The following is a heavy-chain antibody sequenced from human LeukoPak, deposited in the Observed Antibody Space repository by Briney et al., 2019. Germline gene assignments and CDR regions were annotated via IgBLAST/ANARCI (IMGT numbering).Heavy chain of an antibody. CDR3: ARDGPWIQLLSPRAFDI. D-gene: IGHD5-18*01. Sequence: GGSLRLSCAASGFTFSSYGMSWVRQAPGKGLEWVAFIRYDGSNKYYADSVKGRFTISRDNSKNTLYLQMNSLRAEDTAVYYCARDGPWIQLLSPRAFDIWGQGTMVTVSS. CDR1: GFTFSSYG. J-gene: IGHJ3*02. V-gene: IGHV3-30*02. CDR2: IRYDGSNK.